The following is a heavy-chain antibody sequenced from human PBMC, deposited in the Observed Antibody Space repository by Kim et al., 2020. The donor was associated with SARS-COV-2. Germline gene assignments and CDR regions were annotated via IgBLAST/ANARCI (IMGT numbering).Heavy chain of an antibody. J-gene: IGHJ4*02. CDR3: ARGGSHFYYDSSEYYFDY. CDR2: IYYSGST. CDR1: GGSISSGGYY. D-gene: IGHD3-22*01. Sequence: SETLSLTCTVSGGSISSGGYYWSWIRQHPGKGLEWIGYIYYSGSTYYNPSLKSRVTISVDTSKNQFSLKLSSVTAADTAVYYCARGGSHFYYDSSEYYFDYWGQGTLVTVSS. V-gene: IGHV4-31*03.